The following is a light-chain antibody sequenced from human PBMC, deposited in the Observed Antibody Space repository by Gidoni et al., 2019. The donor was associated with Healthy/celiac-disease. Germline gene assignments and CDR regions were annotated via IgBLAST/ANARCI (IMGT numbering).Light chain of an antibody. J-gene: IGLJ3*02. CDR2: SNN. CDR3: AAWDDSLNGWV. CDR1: SSNIGSNT. V-gene: IGLV1-44*01. Sequence: QSVLTQPPSASGTPGQRVTISCSGSSSNIGSNTVNWYQQLTGTDPKLLIYSNNQRPSGVPDRFSGSKSGTSAALAISGLQSEDEADYYCAAWDDSLNGWVFGGGTKLTVL.